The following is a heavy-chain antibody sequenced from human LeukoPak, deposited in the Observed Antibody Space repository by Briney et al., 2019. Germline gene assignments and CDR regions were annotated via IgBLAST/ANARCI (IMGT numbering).Heavy chain of an antibody. CDR2: ISAYNGNT. D-gene: IGHD3-10*01. CDR1: GYTFTSYG. Sequence: GASVEVSCKASGYTFTSYGISWVRQAPGQGLEWMGWISAYNGNTNYAQKLQGRVTMTTDTSTSTAYMELRSLRSDDTAVYYCARDYPYYYGSGSFGSGMDVWGQGTTVTVSS. V-gene: IGHV1-18*01. CDR3: ARDYPYYYGSGSFGSGMDV. J-gene: IGHJ6*02.